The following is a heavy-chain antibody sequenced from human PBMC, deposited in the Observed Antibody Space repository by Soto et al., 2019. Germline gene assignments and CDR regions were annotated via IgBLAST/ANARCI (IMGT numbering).Heavy chain of an antibody. CDR2: ISYDGSNK. J-gene: IGHJ4*02. Sequence: PGGSLRPSCAASGFTFSRYGMHWVRQAPGKGLEWEAVISYDGSNKYYADSVKARFTISRDNSNNTLYLQMTSLGAEDTAVYYCANCQYYYDSSGFGYWGQGTLVTVSS. CDR3: ANCQYYYDSSGFGY. CDR1: GFTFSRYG. D-gene: IGHD3-22*01. V-gene: IGHV3-30*18.